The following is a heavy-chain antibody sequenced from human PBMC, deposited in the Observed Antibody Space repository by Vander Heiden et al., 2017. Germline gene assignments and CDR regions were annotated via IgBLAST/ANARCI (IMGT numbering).Heavy chain of an antibody. J-gene: IGHJ5*02. D-gene: IGHD2-2*01. Sequence: QVQLQESGPGLVKPSQTLSLTCTVSVGSISSGGYYWSWIRQHPGKGLEWIGYIYYSGSTYYNPSLKSRVTISVDTSKNQFSLKLSSVTAADTAVYYCAREYIVVVPAAQNWFDPWGQGTLVTVSS. V-gene: IGHV4-31*03. CDR2: IYYSGST. CDR3: AREYIVVVPAAQNWFDP. CDR1: VGSISSGGYY.